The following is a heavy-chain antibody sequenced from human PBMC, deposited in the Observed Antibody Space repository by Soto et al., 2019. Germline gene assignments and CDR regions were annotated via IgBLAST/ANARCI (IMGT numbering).Heavy chain of an antibody. CDR1: GGSFSGYC. D-gene: IGHD6-13*01. CDR2: ICHGGGA. CDR3: AGYSNSWSKYVKH. Sequence: SETLSLTCAVYGGSFSGYCWSWIRQTPGERLEWVGDICHGGGANYNPSLKSRVSFSMDPSKNHFSLKLNSVMAADTAVYYCAGYSNSWSKYVKHWGRGSLVT. V-gene: IGHV4-34*01. J-gene: IGHJ1*01.